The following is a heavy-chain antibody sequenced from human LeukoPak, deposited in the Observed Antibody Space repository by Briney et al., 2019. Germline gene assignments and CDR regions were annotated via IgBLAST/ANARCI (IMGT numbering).Heavy chain of an antibody. D-gene: IGHD2-21*02. CDR3: ARGDIGDWAV. Sequence: PGGSLRLSCAGSGFTFSSDWMSWVRQAPGKGLEWVANINQGGSVKYYVDSVKGRFTISRDNAKNSLYVQMNSLRAEDTAVYYCARGDIGDWAVGGQGTLVTVS. V-gene: IGHV3-7*01. CDR1: GFTFSSDW. J-gene: IGHJ4*02. CDR2: INQGGSVK.